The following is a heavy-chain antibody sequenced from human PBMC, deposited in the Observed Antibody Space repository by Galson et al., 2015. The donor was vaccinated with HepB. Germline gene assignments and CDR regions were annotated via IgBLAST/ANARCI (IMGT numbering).Heavy chain of an antibody. Sequence: SLRLSCAASGFTFNTFAMHWVRQAPGKGLEWVAVTSYDGTNKYYADSVKGRFTISRDNSKNTLYLQMNSLRAEDTAVYYCARGSIIAAGRSGMDVWGRGTTVAVSS. J-gene: IGHJ6*02. V-gene: IGHV3-30-3*01. D-gene: IGHD6-13*01. CDR3: ARGSIIAAGRSGMDV. CDR2: TSYDGTNK. CDR1: GFTFNTFA.